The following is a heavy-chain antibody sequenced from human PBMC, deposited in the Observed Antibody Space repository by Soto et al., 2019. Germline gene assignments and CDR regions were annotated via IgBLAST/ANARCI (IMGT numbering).Heavy chain of an antibody. CDR2: INPKSGGT. CDR1: GYTFSGNY. D-gene: IGHD6-13*01. CDR3: ARGIAALRLSWFGP. V-gene: IGHV1-2*02. Sequence: QAQLVQSGAEVKKPGAPVKVSCRAPGYTFSGNYLHWVRQAPGQGLEWMGWINPKSGGTGYAQKFQGRVTMTTDTSTSTAYMELSSLRSADTAVYYCARGIAALRLSWFGPWGQGTLVTVSS. J-gene: IGHJ5*02.